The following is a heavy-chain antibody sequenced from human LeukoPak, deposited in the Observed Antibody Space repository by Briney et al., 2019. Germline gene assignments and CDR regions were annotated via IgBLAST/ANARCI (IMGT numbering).Heavy chain of an antibody. J-gene: IGHJ4*02. CDR3: APSSPDCSSTSCPAGNDY. CDR1: GYTFTSYD. CDR2: INPNSGGT. D-gene: IGHD2-2*01. Sequence: ASVKVSCKASGYTFTSYDINWVRQATGQGLEWMGWINPNSGGTNYAQKFQGRVTMTRDTSISTAYMELSRLRSDDTAVYYCAPSSPDCSSTSCPAGNDYWGQGTLVTVSA. V-gene: IGHV1-2*02.